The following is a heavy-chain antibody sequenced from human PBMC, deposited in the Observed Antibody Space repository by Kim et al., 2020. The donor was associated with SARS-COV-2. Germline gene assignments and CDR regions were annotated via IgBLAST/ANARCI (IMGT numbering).Heavy chain of an antibody. Sequence: DSVRGRFTISRDNVKNTLYLQINSLRAEDTAVYYCARDEGAITMVRGFDYWGQGALVTVSS. CDR3: ARDEGAITMVRGFDY. J-gene: IGHJ4*02. V-gene: IGHV3-74*01. D-gene: IGHD3-10*01.